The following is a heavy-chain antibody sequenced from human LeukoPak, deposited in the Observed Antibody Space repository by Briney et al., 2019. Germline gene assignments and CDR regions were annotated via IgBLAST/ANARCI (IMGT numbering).Heavy chain of an antibody. J-gene: IGHJ3*01. CDR1: RYTFTSYG. V-gene: IGHV1-18*01. CDR3: ARDSRGAAAANAPFDL. CDR2: ISAYNGNT. D-gene: IGHD6-13*01. Sequence: GASVNVSCKASRYTFTSYGISWVGQAAGHGREGLGWISAYNGNTTYAQKPPGTATMTTDTFTSTASIQRTSLTSEDTPVHHRARDSRGAAAANAPFDLWGPGTTITPST.